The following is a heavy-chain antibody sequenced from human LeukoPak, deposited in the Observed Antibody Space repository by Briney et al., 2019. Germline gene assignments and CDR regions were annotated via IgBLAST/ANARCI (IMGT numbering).Heavy chain of an antibody. J-gene: IGHJ5*02. D-gene: IGHD2-15*01. CDR2: INHSGST. V-gene: IGHV4-34*01. CDR1: GGSFSGYY. Sequence: LETLSLTCAVYGGSFSGYYWSWIRQPPGKGLEWIGEINHSGSTNYNPSIKSRVTISVDTSKNQFSLKLSSVTAADTAVYYCARAVVVVAATRRFDPWGQGTLVTVSS. CDR3: ARAVVVVAATRRFDP.